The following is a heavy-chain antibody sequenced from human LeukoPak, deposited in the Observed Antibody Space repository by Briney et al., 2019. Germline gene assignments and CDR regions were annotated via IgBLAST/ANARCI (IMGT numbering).Heavy chain of an antibody. J-gene: IGHJ4*02. D-gene: IGHD1-1*01. CDR3: VRDNQRIIDY. CDR2: TYYKSKWYN. V-gene: IGHV6-1*01. Sequence: SQTLSLTCAISGYSVSSYRAPWIWITQSPSRGLVWLGRTYYKSKWYNDYALSVKSRITINPDTSKNQFSLQLNSVTPEDTAVYYCVRDNQRIIDYWGQGTLVTVSS. CDR1: GYSVSSYRAP.